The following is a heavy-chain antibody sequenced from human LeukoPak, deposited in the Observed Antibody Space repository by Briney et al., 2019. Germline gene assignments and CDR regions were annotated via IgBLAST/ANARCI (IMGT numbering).Heavy chain of an antibody. D-gene: IGHD3-10*01. CDR3: ARDSYGSGSYYYYYYYMDV. CDR2: INPNSGGT. V-gene: IGHV1-2*06. Sequence: SVKVSCKXSGYTFTGYYMHWVRQAPGQGLEWMGRINPNSGGTNYAQKFQGRVTMTRDTSISTAYMELSRLRSDDTAVYYCARDSYGSGSYYYYYYYMDVWGKGTTVTVSS. CDR1: GYTFTGYY. J-gene: IGHJ6*03.